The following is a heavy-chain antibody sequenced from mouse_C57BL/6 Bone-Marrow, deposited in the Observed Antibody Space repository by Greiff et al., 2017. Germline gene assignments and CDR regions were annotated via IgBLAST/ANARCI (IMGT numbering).Heavy chain of an antibody. CDR2: VYPYNGGT. Sequence: LVESGPSVKISCKASGFTFTDYYMHWVKQSHGKSFEWIGLVYPYNGGTSYNQKFKGKATLTVNTSSSTAYMELNSLTSEDSAVYYCARIGYYSNYLDYWGQGTTLTVSS. CDR1: GFTFTDYY. D-gene: IGHD2-12*01. J-gene: IGHJ2*01. V-gene: IGHV1-36*01. CDR3: ARIGYYSNYLDY.